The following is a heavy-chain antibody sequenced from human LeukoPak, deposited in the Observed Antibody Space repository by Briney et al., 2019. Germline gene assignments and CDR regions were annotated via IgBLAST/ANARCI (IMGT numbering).Heavy chain of an antibody. V-gene: IGHV1-69*04. J-gene: IGHJ6*02. Sequence: SVKVSCKASGGTFSSYAISWVRQAPGQGLEWMGRIIPILGIANYAQKFQGRVTITADKSTSTAYMELGSLRSEDTAVYYCASLIAAAGDYYYYYGMDVWGQGTTVTVSS. CDR1: GGTFSSYA. CDR3: ASLIAAAGDYYYYYGMDV. CDR2: IIPILGIA. D-gene: IGHD6-13*01.